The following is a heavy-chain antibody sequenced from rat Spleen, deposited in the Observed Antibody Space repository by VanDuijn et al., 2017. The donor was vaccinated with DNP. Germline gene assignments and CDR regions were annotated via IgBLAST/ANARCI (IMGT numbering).Heavy chain of an antibody. D-gene: IGHD1-4*01. CDR2: ISTSGGST. J-gene: IGHJ4*01. CDR1: GFTFSNSD. Sequence: EVQLVESGGGLVQPGRSMKLSCTVSGFTFSNSDMAWVRQAPTKGLEWVASISTSGGSTYYRDSVKGRFTISRDNAKITLYLQMDSLRSEDTATYYCATDARDYYAKDAWGQGTSVTVSS. CDR3: ATDARDYYAKDA. V-gene: IGHV5-46*01.